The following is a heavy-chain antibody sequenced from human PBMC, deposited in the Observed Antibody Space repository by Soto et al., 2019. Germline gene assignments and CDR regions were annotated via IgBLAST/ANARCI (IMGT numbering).Heavy chain of an antibody. CDR3: AKGSASSRPYYFDY. V-gene: IGHV3-23*01. CDR1: GFAFNTY. J-gene: IGHJ4*02. Sequence: GGSLRLSCVASGFAFNTYMSWVRQAPGKGLEWVSGVNGGGGATYYIDSVKGRFTISRDNTKNTLYLQMNRLKAEDTAVYYCAKGSASSRPYYFDYWGQGALVTVSS. CDR2: VNGGGGAT. D-gene: IGHD2-2*01.